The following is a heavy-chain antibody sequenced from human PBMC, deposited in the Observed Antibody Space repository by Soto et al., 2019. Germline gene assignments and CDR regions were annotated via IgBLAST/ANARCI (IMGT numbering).Heavy chain of an antibody. CDR2: ISGSGDST. V-gene: IGHV3-23*01. J-gene: IGHJ4*02. CDR3: AKEAVGATPGFDS. CDR1: GFKFSNYA. Sequence: EVQLLESGGGLVQPGGSLRLSCAASGFKFSNYAMNWVRQAPGKGLKWVSTISGSGDSTYNADFVKGRFTISRDNSKNTLYLQMNSLRAEDTAVYYCAKEAVGATPGFDSWGQGILVTVSS. D-gene: IGHD1-26*01.